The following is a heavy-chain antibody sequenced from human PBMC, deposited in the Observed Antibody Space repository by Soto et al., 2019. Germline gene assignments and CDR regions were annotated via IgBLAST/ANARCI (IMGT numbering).Heavy chain of an antibody. CDR2: IKQDGSEI. Sequence: GGSLRLSCAASGFTFSSYAMSWVRQAPGKGLEWVANIKQDGSEIYYVDSVKGRFTISRDNAKNSLYLQMNSLRAEDTAVYYCAVSLDTAMVYYYGMDVWGQGTTVTVSS. D-gene: IGHD5-18*01. V-gene: IGHV3-7*05. J-gene: IGHJ6*02. CDR3: AVSLDTAMVYYYGMDV. CDR1: GFTFSSYA.